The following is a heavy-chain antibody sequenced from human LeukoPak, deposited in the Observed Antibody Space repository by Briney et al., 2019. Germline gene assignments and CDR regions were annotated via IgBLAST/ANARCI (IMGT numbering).Heavy chain of an antibody. CDR1: XGSIXSXX. CDR2: IYYSGNT. V-gene: IGHV4-59*01. CDR3: AGAREFSSSSGRAYYFDY. D-gene: IGHD6-6*01. J-gene: IGHJ4*02. Sequence: LXXXXTVSXGSIXSXXWIWIRQPPGKXLEWXGYIYYSGNTNSNPSLKSRVTISVDTSKNQFSLKLSSVTAADTAVYYCAGAREFSSSSGRAYYFDYWGQGTLVTVSS.